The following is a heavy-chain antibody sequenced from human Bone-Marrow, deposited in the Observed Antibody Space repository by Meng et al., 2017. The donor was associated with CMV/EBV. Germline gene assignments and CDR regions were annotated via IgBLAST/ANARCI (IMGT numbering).Heavy chain of an antibody. Sequence: SETLSLTCTVSGGSISSDDYKWSWIRQPPGKGLEWLGYISSSGSTYYNPSLKSRLTISVDTSKSQFSLKLSSVTAADTAVYYCARDYYYDSSGYNPSHLFDPWGQGTLVTVSS. V-gene: IGHV4-30-4*01. D-gene: IGHD3-22*01. J-gene: IGHJ5*02. CDR3: ARDYYYDSSGYNPSHLFDP. CDR1: GGSISSDDYK. CDR2: ISSSGST.